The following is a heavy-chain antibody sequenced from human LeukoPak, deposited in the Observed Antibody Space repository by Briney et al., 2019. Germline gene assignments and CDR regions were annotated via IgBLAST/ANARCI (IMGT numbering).Heavy chain of an antibody. CDR1: GFTVSSNY. J-gene: IGHJ4*02. Sequence: GGSLRLSCAASGFTVSSNYMSWVRQAPGKGLEWVSVIYTDDSTYYADSVKGRFTISRDNSKNTVYLQMNSLRAEDTAVYYCARRTILTGSDYWGQGTLVTVSS. D-gene: IGHD3-9*01. V-gene: IGHV3-53*01. CDR3: ARRTILTGSDY. CDR2: IYTDDST.